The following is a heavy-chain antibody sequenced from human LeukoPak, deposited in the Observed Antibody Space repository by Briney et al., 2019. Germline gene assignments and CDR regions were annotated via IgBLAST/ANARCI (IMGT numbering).Heavy chain of an antibody. Sequence: GGSLRLSCAASGFSFSTHDMSWVRQAPGKGLEWVSAISRSGDGTTYADSVKGRFTIYRDNSKNTLFLQMNSLRAEDTAIYYCARAVGLWYFDLWGRGSLVTVSS. CDR3: ARAVGLWYFDL. CDR2: ISRSGDGT. J-gene: IGHJ2*01. D-gene: IGHD5/OR15-5a*01. CDR1: GFSFSTHD. V-gene: IGHV3-23*01.